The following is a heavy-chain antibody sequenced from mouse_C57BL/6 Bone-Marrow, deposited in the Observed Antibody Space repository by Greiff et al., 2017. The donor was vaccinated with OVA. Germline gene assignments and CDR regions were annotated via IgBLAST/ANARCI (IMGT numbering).Heavy chain of an antibody. CDR1: GYTFTSYW. Sequence: EVKLQESGTVLARPGASVKMSCKTSGYTFTSYWMHWVKQRPGQGLEWIGAIYPGNSDTSYNQKFKGKATLTAVTSASTAYMELSSLTNEDSADYYCTTLYYYGSRYFDDWGQGTTLTVSS. D-gene: IGHD1-1*01. J-gene: IGHJ2*01. CDR3: TTLYYYGSRYFDD. CDR2: IYPGNSDT. V-gene: IGHV1-5*01.